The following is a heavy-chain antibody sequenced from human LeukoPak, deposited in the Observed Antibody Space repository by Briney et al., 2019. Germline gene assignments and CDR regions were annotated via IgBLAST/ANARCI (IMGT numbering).Heavy chain of an antibody. D-gene: IGHD6-6*01. J-gene: IGHJ4*02. CDR2: IGSGGYR. CDR3: AKKLPDASSYFDC. Sequence: PGGSLRLSCVASGLTFSNYDMTWVRQAPGKGLEYVSSIGSGGYRFYGGSVKGRFSISRDNSQNTVYLQMNSLRGEDTAIYFCAKKLPDASSYFDCCGQGILVTVSS. V-gene: IGHV3-23*01. CDR1: GLTFSNYD.